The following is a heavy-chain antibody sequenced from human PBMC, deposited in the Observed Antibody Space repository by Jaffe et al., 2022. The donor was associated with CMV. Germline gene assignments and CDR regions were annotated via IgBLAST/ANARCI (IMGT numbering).Heavy chain of an antibody. D-gene: IGHD4-17*01. CDR3: ARGYDYGDYYGMDV. Sequence: QVQLVESGGDLVEPRGSLRLSCAASGFTFSDYYINWIRQAPGKGLEWVSYISSSGNTIYYADSVKGRFTISRDNAKKTLYLEMNSLRAEDTAVYYCARGYDYGDYYGMDVWGPGTTVTVSS. V-gene: IGHV3-11*01. CDR1: GFTFSDYY. J-gene: IGHJ6*02. CDR2: ISSSGNTI.